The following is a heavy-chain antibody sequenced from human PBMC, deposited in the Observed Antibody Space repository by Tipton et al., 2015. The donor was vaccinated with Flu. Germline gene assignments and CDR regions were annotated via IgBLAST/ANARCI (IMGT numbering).Heavy chain of an antibody. CDR2: IYYSGST. J-gene: IGHJ6*02. CDR1: GGSISSYY. CDR3: ARDLEYSYYYYGMDV. V-gene: IGHV4-59*01. Sequence: LRLSCTVSGGSISSYYWSWIRQPPGKGLEWIGYIYYSGSTNYNPSLKSRVTISVDTSKNQFSLKLSSVTAADTAVYYCARDLEYSYYYYGMDVWGPGTTVTVSS.